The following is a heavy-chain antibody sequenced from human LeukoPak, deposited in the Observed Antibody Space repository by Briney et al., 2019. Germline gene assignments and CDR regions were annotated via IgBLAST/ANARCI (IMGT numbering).Heavy chain of an antibody. CDR2: MNPNSGNT. V-gene: IGHV1-8*01. CDR1: GYTFTSYD. CDR3: ARVGRSGSYYY. J-gene: IGHJ4*02. Sequence: ASVKLSCKASGYTFTSYDINWGRQATGQGLELRGWMNPNSGNTGYAQKFQGRVTMTRNTSISTAYMELSSLRSEDTAVYYCARVGRSGSYYYWGQGTLVTVSS. D-gene: IGHD1-26*01.